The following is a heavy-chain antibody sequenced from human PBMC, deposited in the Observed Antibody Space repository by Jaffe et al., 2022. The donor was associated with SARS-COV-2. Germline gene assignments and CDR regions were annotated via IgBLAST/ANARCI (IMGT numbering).Heavy chain of an antibody. CDR1: GFTFDDYA. Sequence: EVQLVESGGGLVQPGRSLRLSCAASGFTFDDYAMHWVRQAPGKGLEWVSGISWNSGSIGYADSVKGRFTISRDNAKNSLYLQMNSLRAEDTALYYCAKSSYRDYYYGMDVWGQGTTVTVSS. CDR3: AKSSYRDYYYGMDV. CDR2: ISWNSGSI. V-gene: IGHV3-9*01. J-gene: IGHJ6*02. D-gene: IGHD3-10*01.